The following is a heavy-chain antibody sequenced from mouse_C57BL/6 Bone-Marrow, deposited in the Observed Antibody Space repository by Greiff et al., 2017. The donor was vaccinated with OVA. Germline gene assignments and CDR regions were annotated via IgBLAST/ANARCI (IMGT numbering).Heavy chain of an antibody. CDR3: ARGIFAY. Sequence: QVHVKQPGAELVKPGASVKLSCKASGYTFTSYWMNWVKQRPGQGLEWLGMIHPNSGSTNYNEKFKSKATLTVGKSYSTAYMQISSLTSEDSAVYYCARGIFAYWGQGTLVTVSA. CDR2: IHPNSGST. CDR1: GYTFTSYW. V-gene: IGHV1-64*01. J-gene: IGHJ3*01.